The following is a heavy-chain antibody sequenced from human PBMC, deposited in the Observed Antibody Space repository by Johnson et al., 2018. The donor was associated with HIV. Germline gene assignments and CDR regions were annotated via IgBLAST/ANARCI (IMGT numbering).Heavy chain of an antibody. CDR2: IKSKTDGGTT. Sequence: VQLVESGGGVIRPGGSLRLSCAASGFTFSNAWMSWVRQAPGKGLEWVGRIKSKTDGGTTDYAAPVKGRFTISRDDSKNTLYLQMKRLKTEDTAVYSCTTKPYSSSWYGAVDIWGQGTMVTVSS. D-gene: IGHD6-13*01. V-gene: IGHV3-15*01. CDR3: TTKPYSSSWYGAVDI. J-gene: IGHJ3*02. CDR1: GFTFSNAW.